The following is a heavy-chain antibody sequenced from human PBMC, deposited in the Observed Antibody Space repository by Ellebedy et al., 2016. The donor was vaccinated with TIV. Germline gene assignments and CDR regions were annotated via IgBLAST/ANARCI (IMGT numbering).Heavy chain of an antibody. J-gene: IGHJ3*02. CDR2: IYSDGST. CDR3: ARAKRGSYYSAFDI. D-gene: IGHD1-26*01. CDR1: GVNVSSNY. Sequence: GESLKISXAASGVNVSSNYMSWVRQAPGKGLEWVSIIYSDGSTYYADSVKGRFTLSRDISKNTLFLQMNSLRAEDTAVYCCARAKRGSYYSAFDIWGQGTMVTVSS. V-gene: IGHV3-53*01.